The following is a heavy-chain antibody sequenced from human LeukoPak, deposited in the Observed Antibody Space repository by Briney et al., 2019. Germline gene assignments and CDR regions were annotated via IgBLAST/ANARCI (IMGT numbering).Heavy chain of an antibody. D-gene: IGHD3-22*01. V-gene: IGHV3-20*04. Sequence: GGSLRLSCAASGFTFAVYGTSWVRQAPGRGLEWVSGISWSGDSTNYADSVKGRFTISRDIAKNSRYLQMNSLRAEDTALYYCVSAYYYNNGAYYNAFSDYWGEGTLGTVSS. CDR2: ISWSGDST. CDR1: GFTFAVYG. CDR3: VSAYYYNNGAYYNAFSDY. J-gene: IGHJ4*02.